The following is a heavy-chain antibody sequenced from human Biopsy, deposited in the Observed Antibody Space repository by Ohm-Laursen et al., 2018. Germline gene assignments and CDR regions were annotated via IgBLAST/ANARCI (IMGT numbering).Heavy chain of an antibody. J-gene: IGHJ4*02. V-gene: IGHV3-11*01. CDR1: GFTFSDYY. CDR2: ISGIGDTT. Sequence: SLRLSCTASGFTFSDYYMSWIRQAPGRGLEWVSHISGIGDTTYYADSVKGRFTISRDNSKNSLYLQMNGLRAEDTAVYYCARDLTWGSYFDSWGQGALVIVSP. D-gene: IGHD3-16*01. CDR3: ARDLTWGSYFDS.